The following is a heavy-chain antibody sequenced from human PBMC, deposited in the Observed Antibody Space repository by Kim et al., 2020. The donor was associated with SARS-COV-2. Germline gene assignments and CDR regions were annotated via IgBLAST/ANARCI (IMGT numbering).Heavy chain of an antibody. Sequence: GESLKISCKGSGYSFTSYWIGWVRQMPGKGLEWMGIIYPGDSDTRYSPSFQGQVTISADKSISTAYLQWSSLKASDTAMYYCARLSRGVLRYFDWLGAYYYGMDVWGQGTTVTVSS. CDR2: IYPGDSDT. V-gene: IGHV5-51*01. D-gene: IGHD3-9*01. CDR1: GYSFTSYW. CDR3: ARLSRGVLRYFDWLGAYYYGMDV. J-gene: IGHJ6*02.